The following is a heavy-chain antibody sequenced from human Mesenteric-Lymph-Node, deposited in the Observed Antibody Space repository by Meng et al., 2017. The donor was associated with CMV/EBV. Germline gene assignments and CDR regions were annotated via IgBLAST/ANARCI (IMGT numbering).Heavy chain of an antibody. J-gene: IGHJ4*02. CDR3: AKDWTNLVAGIDY. D-gene: IGHD6-19*01. CDR2: ISYDGSK. Sequence: GESLKISCAASGFTFSSYVMHWVRQAPGKGLEWVAVISYDGSKEYADSVKGRFTISRDNSRDTLYLQMNSLRAEDTALYYCAKDWTNLVAGIDYWGPGTLVTVSS. V-gene: IGHV3-30*18. CDR1: GFTFSSYV.